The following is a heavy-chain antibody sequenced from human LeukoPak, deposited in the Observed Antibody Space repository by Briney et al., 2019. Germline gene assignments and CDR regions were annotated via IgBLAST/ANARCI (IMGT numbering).Heavy chain of an antibody. D-gene: IGHD1-26*01. V-gene: IGHV3-53*01. CDR2: IYSGGST. Sequence: GGSLRLSCAASGFTVSSNYMSWVRQAPGKGLEWVSIIYSGGSTYYADSVKGRFTMSRDNSKNTVFLQMNSLRDEDTAVYYCARLYSGSYSDYWGQGTLVTVSS. CDR3: ARLYSGSYSDY. J-gene: IGHJ4*02. CDR1: GFTVSSNY.